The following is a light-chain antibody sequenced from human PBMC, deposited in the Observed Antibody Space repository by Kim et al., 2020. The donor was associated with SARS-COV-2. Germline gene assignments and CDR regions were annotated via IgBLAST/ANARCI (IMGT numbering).Light chain of an antibody. J-gene: IGKJ3*01. CDR2: DAS. CDR1: QSVSSN. Sequence: VSPGERATLSCRASQSVSSNLAWYQQKPGQAPRLLMYDASTRATAIPARFSGSGSGTEFTLTISSLQSEDFAVYYCQHYNKWPFTFGPGTKVDIK. V-gene: IGKV3-15*01. CDR3: QHYNKWPFT.